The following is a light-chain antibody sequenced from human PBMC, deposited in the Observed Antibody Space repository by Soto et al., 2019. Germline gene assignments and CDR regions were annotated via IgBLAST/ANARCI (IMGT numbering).Light chain of an antibody. CDR2: EVT. CDR1: SSDVGGYNY. Sequence: QSALTQPASVSGSPGQSITISCTGTSSDVGGYNYVSWYQQHPGKAPKLVIYEVTKRPSGVSNRFSGSKSGNTASLTISGLQAEDETDYYCAAWDDSLNGPNWVFGGGTKLTVL. V-gene: IGLV2-14*01. CDR3: AAWDDSLNGPNWV. J-gene: IGLJ3*02.